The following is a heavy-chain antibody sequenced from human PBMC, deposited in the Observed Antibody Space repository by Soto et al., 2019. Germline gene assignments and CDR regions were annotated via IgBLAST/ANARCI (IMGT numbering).Heavy chain of an antibody. CDR2: IYHSGST. CDR1: GGSISSGGYS. CDR3: ARSYYGSGKELGY. V-gene: IGHV4-30-2*01. J-gene: IGHJ4*02. D-gene: IGHD3-10*01. Sequence: QLQLQESGSGLVKPSQTLSLTCAVSGGSISSGGYSWSWIRQPPGKGLEWIGYIYHSGSTYYNPSLKSRVNISVDRSKNQFSLKLSSVTAADTAVYYCARSYYGSGKELGYWGQGTLVTVSS.